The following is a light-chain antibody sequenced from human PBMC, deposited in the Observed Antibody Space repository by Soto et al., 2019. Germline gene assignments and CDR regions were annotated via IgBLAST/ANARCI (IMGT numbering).Light chain of an antibody. CDR3: YQYGSSPHT. CDR2: VAS. V-gene: IGKV3-20*01. Sequence: EIVLTQSPGTLSFSPGERASLSCRASQSVSSNYLAWFQQTPGQAPRLLISVASSRATGIPNRFSGSGSGTDFTLTISRLEPEDFAVYYCYQYGSSPHTFGQGTRLEIK. J-gene: IGKJ5*01. CDR1: QSVSSNY.